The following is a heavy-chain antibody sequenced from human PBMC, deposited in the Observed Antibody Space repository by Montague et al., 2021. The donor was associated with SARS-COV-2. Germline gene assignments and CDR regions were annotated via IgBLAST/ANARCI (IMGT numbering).Heavy chain of an antibody. V-gene: IGHV3-7*01. CDR3: ARARNHGFDI. J-gene: IGHJ3*02. CDR1: GLTLDSFV. D-gene: IGHD2/OR15-2a*01. CDR2: IHEDESKR. Sequence: SLRLSCAVSGLTLDSFVMSWVRQAPGKGLEWVANIHEDESKRFYLDSVRGRFTISRDSAKSLVYLQINSLSPEDTSVYYCARARNHGFDIWGHGTTVTVSS.